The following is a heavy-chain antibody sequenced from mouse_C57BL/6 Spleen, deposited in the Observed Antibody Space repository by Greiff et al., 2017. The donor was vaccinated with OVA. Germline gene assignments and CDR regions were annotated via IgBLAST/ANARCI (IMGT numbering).Heavy chain of an antibody. V-gene: IGHV1-82*01. Sequence: VHLVESGPELVKPGASVKISCKASGYAFSSSWMNWVKQRPGKGLEWIGRIYPGDGDTNYNGKFKGKATLTADKSSSTAYMQLSSLTSEDSAVYFCAREGYGSSYWYFDVWGTGTTVTVSS. CDR1: GYAFSSSW. D-gene: IGHD1-1*01. CDR3: AREGYGSSYWYFDV. J-gene: IGHJ1*03. CDR2: IYPGDGDT.